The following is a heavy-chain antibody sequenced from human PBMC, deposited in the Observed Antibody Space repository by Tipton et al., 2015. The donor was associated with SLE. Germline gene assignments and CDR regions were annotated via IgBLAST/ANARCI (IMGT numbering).Heavy chain of an antibody. Sequence: TLSLTCAVYGGSFSGYYWSWIRQPPGKGLEWIGEINHSGSTNYNPPLKSRVTVSVDTSKNQFSLKLSSVTAADTAVYYCARMRTTGNFDYWGQGTLVTVSS. CDR2: INHSGST. CDR1: GGSFSGYY. V-gene: IGHV4-34*01. D-gene: IGHD4-17*01. CDR3: ARMRTTGNFDY. J-gene: IGHJ4*02.